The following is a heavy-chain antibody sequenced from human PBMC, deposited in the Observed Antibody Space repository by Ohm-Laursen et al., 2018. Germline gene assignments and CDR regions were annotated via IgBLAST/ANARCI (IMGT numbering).Heavy chain of an antibody. V-gene: IGHV1-8*01. CDR1: GYTFSSYD. J-gene: IGHJ5*02. Sequence: SVKVSCKASGYTFSSYDIIWVRQASGQGPEWMGWMNPNSHNTGYARKFRGRVSMTSDSSISTAYMGLYSLTSEDTATYYCARAVRYQLLSDPWGQGTLVTVSS. D-gene: IGHD4-23*01. CDR2: MNPNSHNT. CDR3: ARAVRYQLLSDP.